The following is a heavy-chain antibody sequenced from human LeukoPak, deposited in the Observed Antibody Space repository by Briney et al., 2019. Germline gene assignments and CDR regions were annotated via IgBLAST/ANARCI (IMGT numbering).Heavy chain of an antibody. V-gene: IGHV1-69*13. CDR3: ARGITMVRGVIDYYYYGMDV. CDR2: IIPIFGTA. J-gene: IGHJ6*04. D-gene: IGHD3-10*01. CDR1: GGTFSSYA. Sequence: SVKVSCKASGGTFSSYAISWVRQAPGQGLEWMGGIIPIFGTANYAQKFQGRVTITADESTSTAYVELSSLRSEDTAVYYCARGITMVRGVIDYYYYGMDVWGKGTTVTVSS.